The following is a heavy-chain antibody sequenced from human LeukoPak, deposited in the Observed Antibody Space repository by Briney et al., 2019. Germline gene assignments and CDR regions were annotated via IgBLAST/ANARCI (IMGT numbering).Heavy chain of an antibody. J-gene: IGHJ4*02. CDR1: GYTFTGYY. CDR3: ARGGYSSSWYYFDY. V-gene: IGHV1-18*04. Sequence: GASVKVSCKASGYTFTGYYMHWVRQAPGQGLEWMGWISAYNGNTNYAQKLQGRVTMTTDTSTSTAYMELRSLRSDDTAVYYCARGGYSSSWYYFDYWGQGTLVTVSS. CDR2: ISAYNGNT. D-gene: IGHD6-13*01.